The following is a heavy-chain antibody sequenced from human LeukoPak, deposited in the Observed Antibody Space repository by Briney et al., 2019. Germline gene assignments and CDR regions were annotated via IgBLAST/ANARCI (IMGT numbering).Heavy chain of an antibody. D-gene: IGHD3-22*01. CDR3: ARVGIVVDY. CDR1: GGSISSGGYS. Sequence: SETLSLTCAVSGGSISSGGYSWSWIRQPPGKGLEWIGYIYHSGSTYYNPSLKSRVTISVDRSKNQFSLKLSSVTAADTAVYYCARVGIVVDYWGQGTLVTVSS. J-gene: IGHJ4*02. V-gene: IGHV4-30-2*01. CDR2: IYHSGST.